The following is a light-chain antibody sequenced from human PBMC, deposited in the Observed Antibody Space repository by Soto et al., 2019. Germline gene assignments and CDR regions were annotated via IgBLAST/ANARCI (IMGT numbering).Light chain of an antibody. CDR2: EVT. Sequence: SVVAHPASVSGSPGESITISCTGTSSDVGAYNYVSWYQHHPGKVPKLLIYEVTNRPSGVSDRFSGSKSGNTASLTISGLQAEDEADYYCSSKRDSSTLFVFGNGTKVTVL. CDR1: SSDVGAYNY. V-gene: IGLV2-14*01. J-gene: IGLJ1*01. CDR3: SSKRDSSTLFV.